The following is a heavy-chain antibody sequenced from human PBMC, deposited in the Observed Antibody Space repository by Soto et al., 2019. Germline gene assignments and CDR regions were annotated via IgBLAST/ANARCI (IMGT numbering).Heavy chain of an antibody. CDR1: GFTLSRYS. D-gene: IGHD5-12*01. J-gene: IGHJ5*01. Sequence: EVQLVESGGGLVQPGGSLRVSCAASGFTLSRYSMNWVRQAPGKGLEWVSYISSSSDTIYYADSVKGRFIISRDKANNSLYVQMNRLRDEDTAVYYCARGGVATIFGDSWGHGTLVTVSS. CDR2: ISSSSDTI. CDR3: ARGGVATIFGDS. V-gene: IGHV3-48*02.